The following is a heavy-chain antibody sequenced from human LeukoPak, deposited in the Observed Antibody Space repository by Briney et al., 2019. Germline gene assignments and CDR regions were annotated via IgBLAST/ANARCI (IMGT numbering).Heavy chain of an antibody. J-gene: IGHJ4*02. Sequence: GGSLRLSCAASGFTFSNYWMSWVRQAPGKGLEWVANIKQDGSDRYYVDSVEGRFTISRDNAKNSLYLQMNSLRDEDTAVYYCARLSTAVVDSDYWSQGTLVTVSS. V-gene: IGHV3-7*01. CDR2: IKQDGSDR. CDR1: GFTFSNYW. CDR3: ARLSTAVVDSDY. D-gene: IGHD6-19*01.